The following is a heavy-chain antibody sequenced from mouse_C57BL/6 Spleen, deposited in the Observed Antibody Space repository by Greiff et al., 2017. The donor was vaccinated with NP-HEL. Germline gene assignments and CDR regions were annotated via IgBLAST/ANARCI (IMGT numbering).Heavy chain of an antibody. V-gene: IGHV1-54*01. J-gene: IGHJ4*01. CDR1: GYAFTNYL. CDR2: IKPGSGGT. D-gene: IGHD4-1*01. Sequence: VQLQQSGAELVRPGTSVKVSCKASGYAFTNYLIEWVKQRPGQGLEWIGVIKPGSGGTNYNEKFKGKATLTADKSSSTAYMQLSSLTSEDSAVYFCARFSGGAMDYWGQGTSVTVSS. CDR3: ARFSGGAMDY.